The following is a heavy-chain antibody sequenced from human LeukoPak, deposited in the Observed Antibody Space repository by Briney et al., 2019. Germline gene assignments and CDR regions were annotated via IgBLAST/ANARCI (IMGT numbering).Heavy chain of an antibody. J-gene: IGHJ3*02. CDR2: MNPNSGNT. CDR3: ASGLRTYYYDSSGYYLYAFDI. Sequence: GASVKVSCKASGYTFTSYDINWVRQATGQGLEWMGWMNPNSGNTGYAQKFQGRVTITRNTSISTAYMELSSLRPEDTAVYYCASGLRTYYYDSSGYYLYAFDIWGQGTMVTVSS. V-gene: IGHV1-8*03. D-gene: IGHD3-22*01. CDR1: GYTFTSYD.